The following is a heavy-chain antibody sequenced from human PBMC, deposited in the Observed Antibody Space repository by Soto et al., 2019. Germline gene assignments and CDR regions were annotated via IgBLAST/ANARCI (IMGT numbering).Heavy chain of an antibody. J-gene: IGHJ4*02. V-gene: IGHV3-23*01. CDR2: ISGSGGST. Sequence: WGSLRLSCSVSGFTFVSYAISCVRQSPVKGLEWVSAISGSGGSTYYADSVKGRFTISRDNSKNTLYLQMNSLRAEDTAVYYCAKDSEYSSSSHFDYWGQGTLVTDS. CDR1: GFTFVSYA. D-gene: IGHD6-6*01. CDR3: AKDSEYSSSSHFDY.